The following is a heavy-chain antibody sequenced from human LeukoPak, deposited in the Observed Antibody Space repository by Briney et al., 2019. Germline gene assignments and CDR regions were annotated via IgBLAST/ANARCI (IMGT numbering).Heavy chain of an antibody. Sequence: GGSLRLSCAASGFTFRSSAMTWVRQAPGKGLEWVANCNYNADLTYYGDSVKGRFSISRDNSKNTLYLRMSSLRAEDTAVYYCARLSGSSDTGLGMDVWGQGTTVTVSS. J-gene: IGHJ6*02. CDR3: ARLSGSSDTGLGMDV. D-gene: IGHD1-26*01. CDR1: GFTFRSSA. V-gene: IGHV3-23*01. CDR2: CNYNADLT.